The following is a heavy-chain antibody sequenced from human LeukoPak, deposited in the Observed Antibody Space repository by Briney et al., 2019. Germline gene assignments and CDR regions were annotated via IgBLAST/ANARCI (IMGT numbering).Heavy chain of an antibody. CDR1: GGSISSYY. D-gene: IGHD2-21*02. CDR2: IYYSGST. V-gene: IGHV4-59*01. J-gene: IGHJ5*02. Sequence: SETLSLTCTVSGGSISSYYRSWIRQPPGKGLEWIGYIYYSGSTNYNPSLKSRVTISVDTSKNQFSLKLSSVTAADTAVYYCARRVVVTPGDWFDPWGQGTLVTVSS. CDR3: ARRVVVTPGDWFDP.